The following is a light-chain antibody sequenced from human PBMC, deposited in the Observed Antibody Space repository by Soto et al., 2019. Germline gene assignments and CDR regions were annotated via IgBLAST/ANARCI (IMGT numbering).Light chain of an antibody. CDR2: GNS. V-gene: IGLV1-40*01. CDR1: SSNIGAGYD. Sequence: QSVLTQPPSVSGAPGQRVTMSCTGSSSNIGAGYDVHWYQLLPGTAPKLLIYGNSNRPSGVPDRFSGSKSGTSASLAITGLQAEDEADYYCQSYDSLSGSVFGGGTKLTVL. CDR3: QSYDSLSGSV. J-gene: IGLJ3*02.